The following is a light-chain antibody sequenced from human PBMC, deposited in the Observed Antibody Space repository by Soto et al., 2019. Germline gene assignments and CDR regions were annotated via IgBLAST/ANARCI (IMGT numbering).Light chain of an antibody. CDR1: TSDIGTNG. J-gene: IGLJ1*01. CDR3: ATWHDSFYV. Sequence: QSVLTQPPSASGTPGHIVAVSCSGSTSDIGTNGVNWFQHLPGTAPRLLIYTNNQRPSGVPDRFSGSKSGTSASLAISGLQSDDEATYYCATWHDSFYVFGTGTKVTAL. CDR2: TNN. V-gene: IGLV1-44*01.